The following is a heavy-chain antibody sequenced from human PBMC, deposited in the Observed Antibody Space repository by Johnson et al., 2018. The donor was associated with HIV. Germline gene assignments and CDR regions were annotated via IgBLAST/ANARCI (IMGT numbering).Heavy chain of an antibody. V-gene: IGHV3-9*01. Sequence: VQLVESGGGLVQPGGSLILSCSSSGFTFHVYAMHWVLHPPWKGLEWVSGFLFISGTIGYADSVTGRFTISRDNAKNSLYLKMNSLSAEDTAVYYCARDGGYSSSRAFDIWGQGTMVTVS. CDR2: FLFISGTI. CDR3: ARDGGYSSSRAFDI. CDR1: GFTFHVYA. D-gene: IGHD6-6*01. J-gene: IGHJ3*02.